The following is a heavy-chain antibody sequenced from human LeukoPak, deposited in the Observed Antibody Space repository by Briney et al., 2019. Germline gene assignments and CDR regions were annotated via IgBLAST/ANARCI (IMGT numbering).Heavy chain of an antibody. Sequence: TSETLSLTCTVSGGSISSSSYYWGWIRQPPGKGLEWIGNIYYSGSTYYNPSLKSRVTISVDTSKNQFSLKLSSVTAADTAVYYCARLSYGHLVCYFDYWGQGTLVTVSS. J-gene: IGHJ4*02. D-gene: IGHD5-18*01. V-gene: IGHV4-39*01. CDR3: ARLSYGHLVCYFDY. CDR1: GGSISSSSYY. CDR2: IYYSGST.